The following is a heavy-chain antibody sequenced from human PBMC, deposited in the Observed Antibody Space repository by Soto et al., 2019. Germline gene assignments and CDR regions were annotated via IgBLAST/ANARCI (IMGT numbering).Heavy chain of an antibody. CDR2: TIPIFGTP. CDR3: ARAHYYDSTSYYPRGFDI. D-gene: IGHD3-22*01. V-gene: IGHV1-69*13. CDR1: GGTFNSYG. J-gene: IGHJ3*02. Sequence: SVKVSCKASGGTFNSYGITWVRQAPGQGLEWMGGTIPIFGTPNYAQKFQGRVIFSANESTSTTYMELSSLRPEDTAVYYCARAHYYDSTSYYPRGFDIWGQGTMVTVSS.